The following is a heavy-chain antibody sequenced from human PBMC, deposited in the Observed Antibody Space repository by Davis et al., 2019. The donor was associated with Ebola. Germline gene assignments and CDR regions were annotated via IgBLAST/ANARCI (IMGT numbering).Heavy chain of an antibody. CDR3: ARGGSSGWDPIHTYYYYYYGMDV. Sequence: ASVKVSCKASGYTFTSYGISWVRQAPGQGLEWMGWISAYNGNTNYAQKLQGRVTMTTDTSTSTAYMELRSLRSDDTAVYYCARGGSSGWDPIHTYYYYYYGMDVWGQGTTVTVSS. CDR1: GYTFTSYG. V-gene: IGHV1-18*01. D-gene: IGHD6-19*01. CDR2: ISAYNGNT. J-gene: IGHJ6*02.